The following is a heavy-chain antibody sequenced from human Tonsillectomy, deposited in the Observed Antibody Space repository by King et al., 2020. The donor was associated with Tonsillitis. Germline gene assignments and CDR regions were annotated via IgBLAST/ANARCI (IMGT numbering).Heavy chain of an antibody. D-gene: IGHD3-9*01. Sequence: QLVQSGAEVKKPGFSVKVSCKTSGGTFSSYAIHLGRQAPGQGLELRGRIIPILGSTNSAQKFQGRVAITADNSTSTAYMELSSLKSEDTAVYYCARDRAVTVYSPPGYWGQGTLVTVSS. CDR3: ARDRAVTVYSPPGY. J-gene: IGHJ4*02. CDR1: GGTFSSYA. CDR2: IIPILGST. V-gene: IGHV1-69*09.